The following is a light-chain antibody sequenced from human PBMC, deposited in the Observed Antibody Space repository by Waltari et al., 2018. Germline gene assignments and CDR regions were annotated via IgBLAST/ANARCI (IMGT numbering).Light chain of an antibody. J-gene: IGLJ1*01. V-gene: IGLV2-23*02. Sequence: QSALTQPASVSGSPGQSITISCTGTSSDVGSHNLVSWYQQHPGKAPKLMIYEVNKGPSGVSNRCSGSKSGNTASLTISGLQAEDEADYYCCSYAGSSTSLYVFGTGTKVTVL. CDR2: EVN. CDR1: SSDVGSHNL. CDR3: CSYAGSSTSLYV.